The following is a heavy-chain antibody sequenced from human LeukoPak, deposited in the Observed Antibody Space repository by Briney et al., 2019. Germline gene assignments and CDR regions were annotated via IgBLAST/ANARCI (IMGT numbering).Heavy chain of an antibody. Sequence: SETLSLTCTVSGGSISSSSYYWGWIRQPPGKGLEWIGSIYYSGSTHYNPSLKSRVTISVDTSKNQFSLKLSSVTAADTAVYYCARVFEGSGSSEHHYYYGMDVWGQGTTVTVSS. CDR2: IYYSGST. D-gene: IGHD1-26*01. J-gene: IGHJ6*02. CDR1: GGSISSSSYY. CDR3: ARVFEGSGSSEHHYYYGMDV. V-gene: IGHV4-39*07.